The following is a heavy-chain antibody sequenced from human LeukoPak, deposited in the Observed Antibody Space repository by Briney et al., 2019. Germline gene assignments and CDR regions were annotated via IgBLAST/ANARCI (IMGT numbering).Heavy chain of an antibody. Sequence: SVKVSCKASGGTFTTYAFSWVRQAPGQGLEWMGRIIPILDIAHYAQKFQGRVTITADKSTSTVYMELSSLRSEDTAVYYCANSQKAAESPFDYWGQGILVTVSS. CDR1: GGTFTTYA. CDR2: IIPILDIA. CDR3: ANSQKAAESPFDY. V-gene: IGHV1-69*04. J-gene: IGHJ4*02. D-gene: IGHD5-18*01.